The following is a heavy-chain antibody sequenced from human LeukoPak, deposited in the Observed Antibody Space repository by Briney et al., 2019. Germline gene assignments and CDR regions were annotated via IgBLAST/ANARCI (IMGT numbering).Heavy chain of an antibody. J-gene: IGHJ4*02. D-gene: IGHD3-22*01. CDR2: IYHSGST. Sequence: PSETLSLTCTVSGYSISSGYYWGWIRQPPGKGLEWIGSIYHSGSTYYNPSLKSRVTISADTSKNQFSLKLSSVTAADTAVYYCARDQDYYDSSGYYRPFDYWGQGTLVTVSS. CDR1: GYSISSGYY. V-gene: IGHV4-38-2*02. CDR3: ARDQDYYDSSGYYRPFDY.